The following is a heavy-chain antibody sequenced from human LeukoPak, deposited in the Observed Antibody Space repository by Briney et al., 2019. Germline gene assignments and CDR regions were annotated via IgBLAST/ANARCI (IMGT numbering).Heavy chain of an antibody. CDR2: TYYRSKWYN. J-gene: IGHJ1*01. Sequence: SQTLSLTCAISGDTVSSNSAAWNWIRQSPSRGLEWLGRTYYRSKWYNDYAASVKSRISINPDTSKNHFSLQLNSVTPEDTAVYYCARPRREYTHKYFQHWGQGTLVTVSS. V-gene: IGHV6-1*01. D-gene: IGHD6-6*01. CDR1: GDTVSSNSAA. CDR3: ARPRREYTHKYFQH.